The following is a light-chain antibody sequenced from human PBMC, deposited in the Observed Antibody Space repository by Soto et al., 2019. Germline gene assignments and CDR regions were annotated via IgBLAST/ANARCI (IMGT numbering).Light chain of an antibody. CDR1: QSVNIH. CDR3: QQYNNWPLT. J-gene: IGKJ3*01. V-gene: IGKV3D-15*01. Sequence: EIVMTQSPATLSVSPGERATLSCRASQSVNIHLAWYQQKPGQAPRLLIYGASARATGIPAKFSGSGSGTEFTLTISSLQSEDFAVYYCQQYNNWPLTFGPGTKVDI. CDR2: GAS.